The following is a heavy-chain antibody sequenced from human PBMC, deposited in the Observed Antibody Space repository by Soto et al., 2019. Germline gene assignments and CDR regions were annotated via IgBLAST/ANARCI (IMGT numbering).Heavy chain of an antibody. Sequence: PGGSLRLSCAASGFTFSSYAMHWVRQAPGKGLEWVAVISYDGSNKYYADSVKGRFTISRDNSKNTLYLQMNSLRAEDTAVYYCARDRKVVPALRRAPGSGMDVWGQGTTVTVSS. CDR3: ARDRKVVPALRRAPGSGMDV. V-gene: IGHV3-30-3*01. J-gene: IGHJ6*02. CDR1: GFTFSSYA. CDR2: ISYDGSNK. D-gene: IGHD2-2*01.